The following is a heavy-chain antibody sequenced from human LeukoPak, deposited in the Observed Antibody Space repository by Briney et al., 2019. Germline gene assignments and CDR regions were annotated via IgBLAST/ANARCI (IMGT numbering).Heavy chain of an antibody. D-gene: IGHD4-17*01. CDR1: GGSFSGYY. Sequence: SETLPLTCAVYGGSFSGYYWSWIRQPPGKGLEWIGEINHSGSTNYNPSLKSRVTISVDTSKNQFSLKLSSVTAADTAVYYCARQLTLDYGDHVAVTPDDAFDIWGQGTMVTVSS. CDR2: INHSGST. CDR3: ARQLTLDYGDHVAVTPDDAFDI. J-gene: IGHJ3*02. V-gene: IGHV4-34*01.